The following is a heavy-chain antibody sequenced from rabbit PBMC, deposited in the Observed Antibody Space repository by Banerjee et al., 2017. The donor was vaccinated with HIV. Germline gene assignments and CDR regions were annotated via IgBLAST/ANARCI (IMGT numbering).Heavy chain of an antibody. CDR2: IDPVFGST. CDR1: GFSFSSSYW. Sequence: QSLEESGGDLVKPEGSLTLTCTASGFSFSSSYWICWVRQAPGKGLEWIGYIDPVFGSTYYASWVNGRFTISRSTSLNTVDLQMTSLTAADTATYFCVRAGVYAGSSSYTGFDFNLWGPGTLVTVS. V-gene: IGHV1S43*01. CDR3: VRAGVYAGSSSYTGFDFNL. J-gene: IGHJ4*01. D-gene: IGHD8-1*01.